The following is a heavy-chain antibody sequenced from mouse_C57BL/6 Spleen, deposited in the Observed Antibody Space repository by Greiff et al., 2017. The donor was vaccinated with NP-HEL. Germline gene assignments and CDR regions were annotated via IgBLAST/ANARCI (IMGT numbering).Heavy chain of an antibody. V-gene: IGHV3-6*01. J-gene: IGHJ1*03. CDR2: ISYDGSN. CDR3: AREEGPYYYGSSYWYFDV. Sequence: EVKLMESGPGLVKPSQSLSLTCSVTGYSITSGYYWNWIRQFPGNKLEWMGYISYDGSNNYNPSLKNRISITRDTSKNQFFLKLNSVTTEDTATYYCAREEGPYYYGSSYWYFDVWGTGTTVTVSS. D-gene: IGHD1-1*01. CDR1: GYSITSGYY.